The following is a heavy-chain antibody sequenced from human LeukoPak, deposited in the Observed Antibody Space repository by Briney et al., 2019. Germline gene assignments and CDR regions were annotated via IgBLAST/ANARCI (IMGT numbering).Heavy chain of an antibody. D-gene: IGHD3-10*01. V-gene: IGHV4-34*01. CDR1: GGSFSGYY. CDR2: INHSGST. Sequence: NPSETLSLTCAVYGGSFSGYYWSWIRQPPGKGLEWIGEINHSGSTNYNPSLKSRVTISVDTSKNQFSLKLSSVTAADTAVYYCARGLWFGELNYWGQGTLVTVSS. J-gene: IGHJ4*02. CDR3: ARGLWFGELNY.